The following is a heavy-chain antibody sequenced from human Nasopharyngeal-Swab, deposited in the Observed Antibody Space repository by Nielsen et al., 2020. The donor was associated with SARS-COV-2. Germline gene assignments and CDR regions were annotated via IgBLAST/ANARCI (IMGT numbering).Heavy chain of an antibody. J-gene: IGHJ4*02. CDR1: GFIFTSYC. Sequence: GEFLKISCSGSGFIFTSYCIGWVRQMPGKGLEWMGIIYPADSDSRYSLSFQGQVSISVDKSISTAYLQWNTLKASDTAIYYCVRRAFSASYFYFDYWGPGTLVTVSS. CDR3: VRRAFSASYFYFDY. V-gene: IGHV5-51*01. CDR2: IYPADSDS. D-gene: IGHD1-26*01.